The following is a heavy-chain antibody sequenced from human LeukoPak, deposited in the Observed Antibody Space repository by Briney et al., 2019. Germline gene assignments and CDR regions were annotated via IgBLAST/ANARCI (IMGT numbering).Heavy chain of an antibody. CDR1: GGSISSYY. D-gene: IGHD5-12*01. V-gene: IGHV4-59*08. CDR3: ARVRYERSWFDP. J-gene: IGHJ5*02. CDR2: IYYSGST. Sequence: QTSETLSLTCTVSGGSISSYYWSWIRQSPGEGLEWIGNIYYSGSTIYNSSLKSRVTISVDTSKNQFSLKLSSVTAADTAVYYCARVRYERSWFDPWGQGTLVTVSS.